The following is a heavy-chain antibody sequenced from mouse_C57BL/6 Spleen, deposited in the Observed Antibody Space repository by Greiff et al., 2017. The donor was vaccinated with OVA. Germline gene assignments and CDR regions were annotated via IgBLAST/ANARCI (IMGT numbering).Heavy chain of an antibody. CDR3: TREDMVYSNYVFDY. J-gene: IGHJ2*01. CDR2: IDPETGGT. Sequence: QVQLQQSGAELVRPGASVTLSCKASGYTFTDYEMHWVKQTPVHGLEWIGAIDPETGGTAYNQKFKGKAILTADKSSSTAYMELRSLTSEDSAVYYCTREDMVYSNYVFDYWGQGTTLTVSS. V-gene: IGHV1-15*01. CDR1: GYTFTDYE. D-gene: IGHD2-5*01.